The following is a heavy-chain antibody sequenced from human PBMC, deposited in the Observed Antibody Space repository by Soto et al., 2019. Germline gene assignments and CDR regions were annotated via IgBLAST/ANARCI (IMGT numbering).Heavy chain of an antibody. CDR2: INHSGST. D-gene: IGHD3-3*01. CDR3: ARGGAFVIFGVVIPGYYYGMDV. CDR1: GGSFSGYY. V-gene: IGHV4-34*01. Sequence: KSSETLSLTCAVYGGSFSGYYWSWIRQPPGKGLEWIGEINHSGSTNYNPSLKSRVTISVDTSKNQFSLKLSSVTAADTAVYYCARGGAFVIFGVVIPGYYYGMDVWGQGTTVTVSS. J-gene: IGHJ6*02.